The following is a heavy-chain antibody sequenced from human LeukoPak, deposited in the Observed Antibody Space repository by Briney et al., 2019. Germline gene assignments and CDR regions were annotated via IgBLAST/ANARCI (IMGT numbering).Heavy chain of an antibody. Sequence: AGGSLRLSCAASGFTFSSYAMSWVRQAPGKGLEWVSAISGSGGSTYYADSVKGRFTISRDNSKNTLYLQMNSLRAEDTAVYYCAKSRQQRQTGFLFDYWGQGTLVTVSS. CDR2: ISGSGGST. V-gene: IGHV3-23*01. J-gene: IGHJ4*02. CDR1: GFTFSSYA. D-gene: IGHD7-27*01. CDR3: AKSRQQRQTGFLFDY.